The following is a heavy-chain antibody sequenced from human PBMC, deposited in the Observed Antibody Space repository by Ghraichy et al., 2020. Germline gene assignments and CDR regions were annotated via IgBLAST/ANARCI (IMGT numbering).Heavy chain of an antibody. CDR3: ARQRRTYYYDSSGYYYGGSAFDI. V-gene: IGHV1-69*06. D-gene: IGHD3-22*01. Sequence: SVKVSCKTSGGTFSSYGISWVRQAPGQGLEWMGGIIPIFGTANYAQKFQGRVTITADKSTSTAYMELSSLRSEDTAVFYCARQRRTYYYDSSGYYYGGSAFDIWGQGTMITVSS. CDR2: IIPIFGTA. CDR1: GGTFSSYG. J-gene: IGHJ3*02.